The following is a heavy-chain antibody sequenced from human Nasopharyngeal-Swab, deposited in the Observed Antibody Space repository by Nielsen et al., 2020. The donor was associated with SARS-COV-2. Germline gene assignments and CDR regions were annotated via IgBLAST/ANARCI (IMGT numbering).Heavy chain of an antibody. V-gene: IGHV3-9*01. J-gene: IGHJ4*02. CDR2: ITWNSGNK. D-gene: IGHD5-18*01. Sequence: SLKISCAASGFTFENYAMHWVRQPPGKGLEWVSGITWNSGNKGYAEPVQGRFTISRDNAKNSLYLQMNSLRAEDTALYYCAKARRTDTYGFECFDYWGQGTLVTVSS. CDR1: GFTFENYA. CDR3: AKARRTDTYGFECFDY.